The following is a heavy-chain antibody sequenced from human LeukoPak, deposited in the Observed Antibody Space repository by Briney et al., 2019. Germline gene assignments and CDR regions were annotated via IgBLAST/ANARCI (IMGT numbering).Heavy chain of an antibody. J-gene: IGHJ3*02. CDR3: ARPLAYNWTPLSI. V-gene: IGHV3-30*04. D-gene: IGHD1-1*01. CDR1: GFTLSSYA. CDR2: ISYDRNSK. Sequence: GGSLRLSCAASGFTLSSYAMHWVRQAPGKGLESVAVISYDRNSKYYADSVKGRFTISRDNSKNTLYLQMNSLRAEDTAVYYCARPLAYNWTPLSIWGQGTMVTVSS.